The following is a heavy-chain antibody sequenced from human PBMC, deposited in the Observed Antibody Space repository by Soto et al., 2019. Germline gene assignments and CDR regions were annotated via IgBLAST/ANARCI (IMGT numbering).Heavy chain of an antibody. CDR3: AKLGSSSWSPHYYFDY. V-gene: IGHV4-39*01. Sequence: SETLSLTCTVSGGSISSSSYYWGWIRQPPGKGLEWIGSIYYSGSTYYNPSLKSRVTISVDTSKNQFSLKLSSVTAADTAVYYCAKLGSSSWSPHYYFDYWGQGTLVTVSS. CDR1: GGSISSSSYY. CDR2: IYYSGST. D-gene: IGHD2-2*01. J-gene: IGHJ4*02.